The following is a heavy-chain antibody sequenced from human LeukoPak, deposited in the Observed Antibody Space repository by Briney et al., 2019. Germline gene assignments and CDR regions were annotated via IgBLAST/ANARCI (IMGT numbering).Heavy chain of an antibody. Sequence: PGGSLRLSCAASGFTFSDYAMAWVRQTPGKGLEWVSSVFGGGHGALYVDSVRGRFTISRDNAKNSLYLQMNSLRAEDTAVYYCARSRRRLTMIVVVTTIDYWGQGTLVTVSS. CDR2: VFGGGHGA. CDR3: ARSRRRLTMIVVVTTIDY. CDR1: GFTFSDYA. J-gene: IGHJ4*02. D-gene: IGHD3-22*01. V-gene: IGHV3-23*01.